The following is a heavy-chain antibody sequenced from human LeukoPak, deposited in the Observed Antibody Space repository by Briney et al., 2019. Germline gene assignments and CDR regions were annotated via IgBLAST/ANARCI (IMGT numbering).Heavy chain of an antibody. CDR1: GFTFNSYT. J-gene: IGHJ3*02. Sequence: GGSLRLSCAASGFTFNSYTLNWVRRAPGKGLEWVSSTDSSSSYIYYADSVKGRFTISRDNAKNSLYLQMNSLRAEDTAVYYCARANSPFPGIAERGAFDIWGQGTMVTVSS. V-gene: IGHV3-21*01. D-gene: IGHD6-13*01. CDR2: TDSSSSYI. CDR3: ARANSPFPGIAERGAFDI.